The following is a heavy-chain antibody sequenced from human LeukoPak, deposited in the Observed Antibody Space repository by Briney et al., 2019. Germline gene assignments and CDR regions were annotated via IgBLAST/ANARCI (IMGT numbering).Heavy chain of an antibody. V-gene: IGHV4-34*01. CDR2: INHSGST. CDR1: GGSFSGYY. D-gene: IGHD3-3*01. J-gene: IGHJ5*02. Sequence: PSETLSLTCAVCGGSFSGYYWSWIRQPPGKGLEWIGEINHSGSTNYNPSLKSRVTISVDTSKNQFSLKLSSVTAADTAVYYCARGRFLEWTHWNWFDHWGQGTLVTVSS. CDR3: ARGRFLEWTHWNWFDH.